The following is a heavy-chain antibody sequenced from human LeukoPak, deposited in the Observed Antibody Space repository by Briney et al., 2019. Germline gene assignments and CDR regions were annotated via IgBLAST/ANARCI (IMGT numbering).Heavy chain of an antibody. J-gene: IGHJ4*02. CDR2: IIAIFGTA. CDR3: ARGPSERYCSSTSCYAGLDY. CDR1: GGTFSSYA. Sequence: SVKVSCKASGGTFSSYAISWVRQAPGQGLEWMGGIIAIFGTANYAQKFQGRVTITADESTSTAYMELSSLRSEDTAVYYCARGPSERYCSSTSCYAGLDYWGQGTLVTVSS. V-gene: IGHV1-69*13. D-gene: IGHD2-2*01.